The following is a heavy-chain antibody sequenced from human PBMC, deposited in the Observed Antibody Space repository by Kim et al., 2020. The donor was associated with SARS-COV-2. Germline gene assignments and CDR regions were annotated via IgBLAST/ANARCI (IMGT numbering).Heavy chain of an antibody. CDR3: AKDAGEKVVGAGHAYFDY. V-gene: IGHV3-30*18. D-gene: IGHD2-15*01. J-gene: IGHJ4*02. Sequence: GGSLRLSCAASGFTFSSYGMHWVRQAPGKGLEWVVVISYDGSNKYYADSVKGRFTISRDNSKNTLYLQMNSLRAEDTAVYYCAKDAGEKVVGAGHAYFDYWGQGTLVTVSS. CDR1: GFTFSSYG. CDR2: ISYDGSNK.